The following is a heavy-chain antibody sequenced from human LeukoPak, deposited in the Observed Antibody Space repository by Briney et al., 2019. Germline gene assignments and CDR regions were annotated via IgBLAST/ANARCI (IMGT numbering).Heavy chain of an antibody. D-gene: IGHD2-15*01. CDR2: IHPNSGGT. CDR3: ARGDIYWDY. V-gene: IGHV1-2*02. J-gene: IGHJ4*02. CDR1: GYTFTAYY. Sequence: ASVTVSCKASGYTFTAYYVHWVRQAPGQGPEWMGWIHPNSGGTKYAQNFQGRVTMTRDTSITTAYMELSSLRSVDTAVYYCARGDIYWDYWGQGTQVTVSS.